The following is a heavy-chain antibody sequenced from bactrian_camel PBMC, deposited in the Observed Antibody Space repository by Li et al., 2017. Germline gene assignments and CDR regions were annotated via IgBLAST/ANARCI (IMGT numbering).Heavy chain of an antibody. D-gene: IGHD3*01. CDR1: GAASSSNC. Sequence: HVQLVESGGGSVQAGESLRLACLTSGAASSSNCVAWFRQAPGKEREGVAAIVISRGTTWYTGSVKGRFIMSRDNAKNTLILQMNSLKTDDTAVYHCAPDPRGSAYWGQGTQVTVS. CDR3: APDPRGSAY. V-gene: IGHV3S1*01. CDR2: IVISRGTT. J-gene: IGHJ4*01.